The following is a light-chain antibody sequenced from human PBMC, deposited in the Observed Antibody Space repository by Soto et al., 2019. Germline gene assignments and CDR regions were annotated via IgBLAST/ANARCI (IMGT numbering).Light chain of an antibody. CDR1: SSDVGGYNF. V-gene: IGLV2-14*01. Sequence: QSALTHPASVSGSPGQSITISCTGTSSDVGGYNFVSWYQQHPGKVPKLMIFDVSDRPSGVSNRFSASKSGNTASLAISGLQAEDAADYYCSSYTTSNTLVFVTGTKLTVL. CDR2: DVS. J-gene: IGLJ1*01. CDR3: SSYTTSNTLV.